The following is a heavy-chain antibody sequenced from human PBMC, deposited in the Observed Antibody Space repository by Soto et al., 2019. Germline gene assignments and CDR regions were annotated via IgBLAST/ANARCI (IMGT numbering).Heavy chain of an antibody. CDR2: ISGSGGST. CDR1: GFTFSSYA. D-gene: IGHD2-15*01. V-gene: IGHV3-23*01. CDR3: AKCEKIPLGYCSGGSCPLLPTEIYYYYYYGMDV. J-gene: IGHJ6*02. Sequence: GGSLRLSCAASGFTFSSYAMSWVRQAPGKGLEWVSAISGSGGSTYYADSVKGRFTISRDNSKNTLYLQMNSLRAEDTAVYYCAKCEKIPLGYCSGGSCPLLPTEIYYYYYYGMDVWGQGTTVTVSS.